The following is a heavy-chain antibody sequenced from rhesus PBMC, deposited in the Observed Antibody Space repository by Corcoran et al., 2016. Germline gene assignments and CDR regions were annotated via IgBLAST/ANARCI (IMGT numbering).Heavy chain of an antibody. Sequence: QVQLQESGPGLVKPSETLSLTCTVSGGSISGYYWIWISQPPGKGLEWIGNIDGYSVGTNNNPSLKSRATISRDTSKNQFSLKLSSVTAADTAGYYCTREGIGITGTTLPFGLDSWGQGVVVTVSS. V-gene: IGHV4-81*01. CDR1: GGSISGYY. CDR3: TREGIGITGTTLPFGLDS. D-gene: IGHD1-26*01. CDR2: IDGYSVGT. J-gene: IGHJ6*01.